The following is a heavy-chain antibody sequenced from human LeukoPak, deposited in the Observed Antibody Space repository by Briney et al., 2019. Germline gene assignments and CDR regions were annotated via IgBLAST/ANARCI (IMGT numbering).Heavy chain of an antibody. CDR1: GESFSNYY. D-gene: IGHD3-9*01. CDR3: ARYTEEYYDILTGYYMRYFDY. V-gene: IGHV4-34*01. Sequence: SETLSLTCAVYGESFSNYYWSWIRQPPGKGLEWIGEINHSGSTNYNPSLKSRVTISVDTSKNQFSLKLSSVTAADTAVYYCARYTEEYYDILTGYYMRYFDYWGQGTLVTVSS. J-gene: IGHJ4*02. CDR2: INHSGST.